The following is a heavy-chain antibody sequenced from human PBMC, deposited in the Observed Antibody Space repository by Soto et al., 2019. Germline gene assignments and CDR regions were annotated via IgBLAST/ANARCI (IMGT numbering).Heavy chain of an antibody. D-gene: IGHD6-13*01. CDR1: GYTFTGYY. CDR3: ARSSGIAAASFDY. CDR2: INPNSGGT. Sequence: ASVKVSCKASGYTFTGYYMHWVRQAPGQGLEWMGWINPNSGGTNYAQKFQGRVTMTRDTFISTAYMELSRLRSDDTAVYYCARSSGIAAASFDYWGQGTLVTVSS. J-gene: IGHJ4*02. V-gene: IGHV1-2*02.